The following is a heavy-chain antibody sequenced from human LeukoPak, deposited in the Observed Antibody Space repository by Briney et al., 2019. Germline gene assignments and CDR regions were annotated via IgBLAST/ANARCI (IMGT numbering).Heavy chain of an antibody. CDR2: IYHRGTT. V-gene: IGHV4-30-2*01. D-gene: IGHD3-22*01. CDR1: GGSIGIDDYY. Sequence: PSETLSLTCTVSGGSIGIDDYYWTWIRQPPGKGLEWIGYIYHRGTTYYNPSLESRVTISVDRSKNQFSLKLSSVTAADTAMFYCARGSGYYDTTDYWGQGTLVTVSS. J-gene: IGHJ4*02. CDR3: ARGSGYYDTTDY.